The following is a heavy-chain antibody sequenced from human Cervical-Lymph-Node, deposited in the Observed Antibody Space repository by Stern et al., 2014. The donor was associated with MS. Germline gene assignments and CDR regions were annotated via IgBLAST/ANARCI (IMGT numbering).Heavy chain of an antibody. CDR3: VRQVTVRSRFDY. J-gene: IGHJ4*02. CDR1: GGSISSSYY. D-gene: IGHD4-11*01. CDR2: IADTGRT. Sequence: QVQLQESGPGLVKPSETLSRTCTVSGGSISSSYYWGWIRQSSGKGLEWIGSIADTGRTFYKQSLKSRVTIAVDTPNNSFSLKQSSVTAADTAVYYCVRQVTVRSRFDYWGQGTLVTVSS. V-gene: IGHV4-39*01.